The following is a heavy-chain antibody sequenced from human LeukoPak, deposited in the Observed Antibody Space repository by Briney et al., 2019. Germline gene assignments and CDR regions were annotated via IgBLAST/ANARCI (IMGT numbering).Heavy chain of an antibody. J-gene: IGHJ6*03. CDR1: GGSFSGYY. Sequence: PSETLSLTCAVYGGSFSGYYWSWIRQPPGKGLEWIGEINHSGSTNYNPSLKSRVTISVDTSKNQFSLKLSSVTAADTAVYYCARDRYRLRYFDYYMDVWGKGTTVTVSS. V-gene: IGHV4-34*01. CDR2: INHSGST. CDR3: ARDRYRLRYFDYYMDV. D-gene: IGHD3-9*01.